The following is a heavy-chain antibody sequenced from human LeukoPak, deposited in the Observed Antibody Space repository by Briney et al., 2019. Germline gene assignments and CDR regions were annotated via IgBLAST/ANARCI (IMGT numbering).Heavy chain of an antibody. CDR3: ARGGYHLWSGYRIDY. D-gene: IGHD3-3*01. V-gene: IGHV3-33*01. J-gene: IGHJ4*02. CDR2: IWCDGTNK. Sequence: GRSLRLSCAASGFTLSSYGMHWVRQAPGKGLEWVAVIWCDGTNKYYRDSVKGRFTISRDNSKNTLYVQMNSLRAEDTAVYYCARGGYHLWSGYRIDYWGQGTPVTVPS. CDR1: GFTLSSYG.